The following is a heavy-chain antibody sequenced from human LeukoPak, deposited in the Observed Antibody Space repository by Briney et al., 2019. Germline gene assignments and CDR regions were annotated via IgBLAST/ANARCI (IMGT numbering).Heavy chain of an antibody. D-gene: IGHD2-8*01. CDR1: GFTFSSYE. CDR3: ARGNGGPLDY. J-gene: IGHJ4*02. CDR2: ISSSGSTR. V-gene: IGHV3-48*03. Sequence: PGGSLRLSCVASGFTFSSYEMNWVRQAPGKGLEWVSYISSSGSTRYYADSVKGRFTISRDNAKNSLYLEMNSLRAEETAVYYCARGNGGPLDYWGQETLVTVSS.